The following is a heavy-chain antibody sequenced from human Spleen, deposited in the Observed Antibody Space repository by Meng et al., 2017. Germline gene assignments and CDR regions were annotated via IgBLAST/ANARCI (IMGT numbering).Heavy chain of an antibody. D-gene: IGHD3-3*01. Sequence: QVQLVQSGSDLKKPGASVKVSCKASGYIFTSDAINWVRQAPGQGLEWMGWINTNTGKPAYVQGFTGRFVFSLDTSVSTAYLQITSLKAEDTAIYYCARGAASRLEVWGQGTLVTVSS. CDR2: INTNTGKP. V-gene: IGHV7-4-1*02. CDR3: ARGAASRLEV. J-gene: IGHJ4*02. CDR1: GYIFTSDA.